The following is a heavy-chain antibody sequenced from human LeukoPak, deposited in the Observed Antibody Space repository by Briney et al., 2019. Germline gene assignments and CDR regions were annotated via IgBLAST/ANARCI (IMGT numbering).Heavy chain of an antibody. CDR1: GGSFSGYY. J-gene: IGHJ5*02. CDR2: IYYSGST. CDR3: ARVGGSRQFDP. V-gene: IGHV4-31*11. D-gene: IGHD1-26*01. Sequence: SETLSLTCAVYGGSFSGYYWSWIRQHPGKGLEWIGYIYYSGSTYYNPSLKSRVTISVDTSKNQFSLKLSSVTAADTAVYYCARVGGSRQFDPWGQGTLVTVSS.